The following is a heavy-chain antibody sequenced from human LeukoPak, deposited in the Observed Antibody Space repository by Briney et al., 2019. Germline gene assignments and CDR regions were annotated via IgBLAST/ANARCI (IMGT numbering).Heavy chain of an antibody. CDR2: ISETGGTI. J-gene: IGHJ5*02. D-gene: IGHD5-24*01. CDR1: GFTFSNYA. CDR3: AREMTIITYSFDP. V-gene: IGHV3-23*01. Sequence: GRSLRLSCAPSGFTFSNYAMSWVRQAPGKGLEWVSAISETGGTIHYADSVRGRFIISRDNSKNTLYLQMNSLRAEDTAVYYCAREMTIITYSFDPWGQGTLVTVSS.